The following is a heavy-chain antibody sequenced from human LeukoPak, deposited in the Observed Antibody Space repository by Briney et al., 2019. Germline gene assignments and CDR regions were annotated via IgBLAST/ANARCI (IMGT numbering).Heavy chain of an antibody. J-gene: IGHJ4*02. CDR3: ARDRGSDRDGYNFSGFRSAMPFPDY. CDR2: ISWNSGSI. V-gene: IGHV3-9*01. D-gene: IGHD5-24*01. CDR1: GFTFDDYA. Sequence: PGRSLRLSCAASGFTFDDYAMHWVRQAPGKGLEWASGISWNSGSIGYADSVKGRFTISRDNAKNSLYLQMNSLRAEDTALYYCARDRGSDRDGYNFSGFRSAMPFPDYWGQGTLVTVSS.